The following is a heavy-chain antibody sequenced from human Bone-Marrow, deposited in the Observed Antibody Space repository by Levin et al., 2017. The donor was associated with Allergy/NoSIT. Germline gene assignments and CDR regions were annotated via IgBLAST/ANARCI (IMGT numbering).Heavy chain of an antibody. CDR3: ARDGHSSSWSRPTLPPNYGMDV. D-gene: IGHD6-13*01. Sequence: AGGSLRLSCAASGFTVSSNYMSWVRQAPGKGLEWVSVIYSGGSTYYADSVKGRFTISRDNSKNTLYLQMNSLRAEDTAVYYCARDGHSSSWSRPTLPPNYGMDVWGQGTTVTVSS. CDR2: IYSGGST. V-gene: IGHV3-66*01. CDR1: GFTVSSNY. J-gene: IGHJ6*02.